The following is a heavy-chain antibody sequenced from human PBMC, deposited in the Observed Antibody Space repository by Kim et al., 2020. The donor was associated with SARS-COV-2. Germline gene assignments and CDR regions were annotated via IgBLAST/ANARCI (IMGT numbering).Heavy chain of an antibody. J-gene: IGHJ4*02. CDR3: ARPFLVLRYFDWLDARLDY. CDR2: ISYDGSNK. V-gene: IGHV3-30*04. Sequence: GGSLRLSCAASGFTFSSYAMHWVRQAPGKGLEWVAVISYDGSNKYYADSVKGRFTISRDNSKNTLYLQMNSLRAEDTAVYYCARPFLVLRYFDWLDARLDYWGQGTLVTVSS. CDR1: GFTFSSYA. D-gene: IGHD3-9*01.